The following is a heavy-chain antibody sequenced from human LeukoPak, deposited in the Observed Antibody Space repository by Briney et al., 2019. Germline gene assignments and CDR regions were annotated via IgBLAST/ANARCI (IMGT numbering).Heavy chain of an antibody. CDR2: IKQDGSEK. J-gene: IGHJ3*02. CDR3: ARDNEVDAFDI. D-gene: IGHD1-1*01. CDR1: GFILRSHW. Sequence: GGSLRLSCAASGFILRSHWMSWVRQAPGRGLEWVAHIKQDGSEKYYVDSVKGRFTISRDNAKNSLYLQMNSLRAEDTAVYYCARDNEVDAFDIWGQGTMVTVSS. V-gene: IGHV3-7*01.